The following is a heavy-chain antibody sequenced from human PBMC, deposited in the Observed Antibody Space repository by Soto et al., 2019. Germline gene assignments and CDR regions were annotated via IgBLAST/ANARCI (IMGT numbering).Heavy chain of an antibody. CDR2: ISYDGSNK. D-gene: IGHD6-13*01. J-gene: IGHJ4*02. V-gene: IGHV3-30*18. CDR3: AKDLHSSSWAYYFDY. CDR1: GFTFSSYG. Sequence: GGSLRLSCAASGFTFSSYGMHWVRQAPGKGLEWVAVISYDGSNKYYADSVKGRFTISRDNSKNTLYLQMNSLRAEDTAVYYCAKDLHSSSWAYYFDYWGQGTLVTVSS.